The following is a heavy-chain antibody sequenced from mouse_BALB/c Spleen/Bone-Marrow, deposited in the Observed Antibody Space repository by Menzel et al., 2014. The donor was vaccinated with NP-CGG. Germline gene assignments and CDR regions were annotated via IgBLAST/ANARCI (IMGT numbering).Heavy chain of an antibody. Sequence: EVKLVESGGGVVQPGGSRKLSCAASGFAFSSFGMHWVRQAPEKGLEWVAYISSGSNTIYYADTVKGRFTISRDNPNNTLFLQMTSLRSQDTAMYYCARFGNYVTYWGQGTLVTVSA. CDR2: ISSGSNTI. V-gene: IGHV5-17*02. CDR3: ARFGNYVTY. D-gene: IGHD2-1*01. J-gene: IGHJ3*01. CDR1: GFAFSSFG.